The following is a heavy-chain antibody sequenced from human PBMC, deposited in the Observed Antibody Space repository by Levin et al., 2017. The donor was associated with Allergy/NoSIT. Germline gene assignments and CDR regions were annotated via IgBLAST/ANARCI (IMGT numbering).Heavy chain of an antibody. V-gene: IGHV3-53*01. CDR2: SYSGGST. Sequence: GGSLRLSCAGFGFSVANSYMSWVRQAPGKGLEWVSLSYSGGSTEYADSVKGRFTISRDNSKNTVHLEMNSLRAEDTAVYYCARGPEATYDGMDVWGQGTTVTVSS. J-gene: IGHJ6*02. CDR3: ARGPEATYDGMDV. CDR1: GFSVANSY.